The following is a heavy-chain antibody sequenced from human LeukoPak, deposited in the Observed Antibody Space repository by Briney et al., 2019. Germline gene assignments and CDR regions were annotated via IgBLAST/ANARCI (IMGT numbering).Heavy chain of an antibody. CDR3: ARGGFDYDILTGP. J-gene: IGHJ4*02. Sequence: ASVKVSCKASGYTFTSCYMHWVRQAPGQGLEWMGIDNPSGGSTSYAQKFQGRVTMTRDTSTSTVYMELSSLRSEDTAVYYCARGGFDYDILTGPWGQGTLVTVSS. V-gene: IGHV1-46*01. D-gene: IGHD3-9*01. CDR1: GYTFTSCY. CDR2: DNPSGGST.